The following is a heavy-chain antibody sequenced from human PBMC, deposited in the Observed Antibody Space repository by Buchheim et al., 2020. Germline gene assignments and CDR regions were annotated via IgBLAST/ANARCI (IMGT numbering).Heavy chain of an antibody. CDR1: GFTFSSYA. V-gene: IGHV3-30-3*01. CDR2: ISYDGSNK. J-gene: IGHJ4*02. CDR3: ARWLWSGSNFDY. D-gene: IGHD3-3*01. Sequence: QVQLVESGGGVVQPGRSLRLSCAASGFTFSSYAMHWVRQAPGKGLEWVAVISYDGSNKYYADSVKGRFTIFRDNSKNTLYLQMNSLRAEDTAVYYCARWLWSGSNFDYWGQGTL.